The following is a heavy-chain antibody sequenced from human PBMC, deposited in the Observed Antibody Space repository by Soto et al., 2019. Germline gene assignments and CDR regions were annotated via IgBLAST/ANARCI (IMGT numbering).Heavy chain of an antibody. D-gene: IGHD6-6*01. V-gene: IGHV4-59*08. CDR3: ARRSYSSSSASHYYYYYMDV. J-gene: IGHJ6*03. CDR1: GGSISSYY. Sequence: QVQLQESGPGLVKPSETLSLTCTVSGGSISSYYWSWIRQPPGKGLEWIGYIYYSGSTNYNPSLKRRVTISVDTSKNQFSLKLSSVTAADTAVYYCARRSYSSSSASHYYYYYMDVWGKGTTVTVSS. CDR2: IYYSGST.